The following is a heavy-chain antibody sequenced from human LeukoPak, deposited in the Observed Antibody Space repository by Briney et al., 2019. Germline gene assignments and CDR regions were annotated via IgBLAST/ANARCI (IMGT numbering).Heavy chain of an antibody. D-gene: IGHD6-13*01. CDR1: GYTFTSYG. J-gene: IGHJ6*03. V-gene: IGHV1-2*02. CDR2: INPNSGGT. CDR3: ASWLAAAGTKYYYYMDV. Sequence: ASVKVSCKASGYTFTSYGISWVRQAPGQGLEWMGWINPNSGGTNYAQKFQGRVTMTRDTSISTAYMELSRLRSDDTAVYYCASWLAAAGTKYYYYMDVWGKGTTVTVSS.